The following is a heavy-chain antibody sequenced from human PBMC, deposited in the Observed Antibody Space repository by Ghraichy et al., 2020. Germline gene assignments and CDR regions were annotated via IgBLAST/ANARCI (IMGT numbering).Heavy chain of an antibody. CDR3: ARHRYYYDSSGYFRNYYYYYYMDV. Sequence: GESLNISCKGSGYSFTSYWIGWVRQMPGKGLEWMGIIYPGDSDTRYSPSFQGQVTISADKSISTAYLQWSSLKASDTAMYYCARHRYYYDSSGYFRNYYYYYYMDVWGKGTTVTVSS. CDR2: IYPGDSDT. CDR1: GYSFTSYW. D-gene: IGHD3-22*01. V-gene: IGHV5-51*01. J-gene: IGHJ6*03.